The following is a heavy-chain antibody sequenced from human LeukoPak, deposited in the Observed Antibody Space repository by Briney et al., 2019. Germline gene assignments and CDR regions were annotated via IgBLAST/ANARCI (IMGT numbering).Heavy chain of an antibody. CDR3: ARKGGYCSGGSCHTNWFDP. Sequence: KPSETLSLTCTVSGGSISSYYWSWIRQPPGKGLEWIGYIYYSGSTNYNPSLKSRVTISVDTSKNQFSLKLSSVTAADTAVYYCARKGGYCSGGSCHTNWFDPWGQGTLVTVSS. D-gene: IGHD2-15*01. V-gene: IGHV4-59*01. J-gene: IGHJ5*02. CDR1: GGSISSYY. CDR2: IYYSGST.